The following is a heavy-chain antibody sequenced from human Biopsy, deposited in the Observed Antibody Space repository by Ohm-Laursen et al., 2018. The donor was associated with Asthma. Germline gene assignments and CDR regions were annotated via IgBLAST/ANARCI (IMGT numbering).Heavy chain of an antibody. D-gene: IGHD4-17*01. CDR1: GYSLTDLS. Sequence: GSSVKVSCKISGYSLTDLSMHWVRQAPGQGLEWMGGHDHEEGGTVNARRFQGRVTMTKDTSTGTAYMELSSLSSDDTAVYYCASDFPKDYVRYNFQFWGQGTLVTVSS. J-gene: IGHJ4*02. V-gene: IGHV1-24*01. CDR3: ASDFPKDYVRYNFQF. CDR2: HDHEEGGT.